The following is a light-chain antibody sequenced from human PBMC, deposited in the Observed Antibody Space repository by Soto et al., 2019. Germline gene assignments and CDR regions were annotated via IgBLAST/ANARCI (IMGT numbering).Light chain of an antibody. V-gene: IGKV1-5*02. Sequence: DIQMTQSPSTLSASVGDRVTIICRASQSISSWLAWYQQKPGKAPKLLIYDASSLESGVPSRFSGSGSGTEFTLTISSLQPDDFATYYCQQHDSLPLTFGGGTKVDIK. CDR3: QQHDSLPLT. CDR2: DAS. J-gene: IGKJ4*01. CDR1: QSISSW.